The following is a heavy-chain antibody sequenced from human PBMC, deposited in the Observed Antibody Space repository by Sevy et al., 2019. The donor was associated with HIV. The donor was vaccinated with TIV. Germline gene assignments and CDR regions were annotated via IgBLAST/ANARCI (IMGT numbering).Heavy chain of an antibody. Sequence: GSLRLSCAASGFTFSIYAMSWVRQAPGKGLEWGSTISAGGGSVYYADSVKGRFTISRDNSNNRLYLQMNTLRAEDTAVYSCAREEITGFDYWGRGTLVTVSS. V-gene: IGHV3-23*01. J-gene: IGHJ4*02. D-gene: IGHD3-16*01. CDR2: ISAGGGSV. CDR1: GFTFSIYA. CDR3: AREEITGFDY.